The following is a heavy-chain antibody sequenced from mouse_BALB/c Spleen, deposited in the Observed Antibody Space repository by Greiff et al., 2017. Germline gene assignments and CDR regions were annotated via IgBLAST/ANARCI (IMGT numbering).Heavy chain of an antibody. J-gene: IGHJ4*01. Sequence: DVQLQESGGGLVQPGGSRKLSCAASGFTFSSFGMHWVRQAPEKGLEWVAYISSGSSTIYYADTVKGRFTISRDNPKNTLFLQMTGLRSEDTAMYYCARFHGYYAMDYWGQGTSVTVSS. CDR3: ARFHGYYAMDY. CDR2: ISSGSSTI. CDR1: GFTFSSFG. V-gene: IGHV5-17*02.